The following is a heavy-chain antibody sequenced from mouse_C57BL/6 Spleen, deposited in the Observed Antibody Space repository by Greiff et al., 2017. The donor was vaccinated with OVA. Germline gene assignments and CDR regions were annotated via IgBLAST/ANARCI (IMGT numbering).Heavy chain of an antibody. J-gene: IGHJ3*01. Sequence: DVMLVESGGGLVKPGGSLKLSCAASGFTFSSYTMSWVRQTPEKRLEWVATISGGGGNTYYPDSVKGRFTISRDNAKNTLYLQMSSLRSEDTALYYCAREYGNTWFAYWGQGTLVTVSA. D-gene: IGHD2-10*02. CDR2: ISGGGGNT. CDR3: AREYGNTWFAY. CDR1: GFTFSSYT. V-gene: IGHV5-9*01.